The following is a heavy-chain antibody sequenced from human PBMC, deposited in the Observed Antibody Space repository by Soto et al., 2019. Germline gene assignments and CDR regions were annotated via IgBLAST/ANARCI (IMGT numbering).Heavy chain of an antibody. CDR2: IIPIFGTA. Sequence: GASVKVSCKASGGTFSSYAISWVRQAPGQGLEWMGGIIPIFGTANYAQKFQGRVTITADESTSTAYMELSSLRSEDTAVYYCASLFRGYSYGYYFDYWGQRTLVTVSS. V-gene: IGHV1-69*13. CDR1: GGTFSSYA. D-gene: IGHD5-18*01. J-gene: IGHJ4*02. CDR3: ASLFRGYSYGYYFDY.